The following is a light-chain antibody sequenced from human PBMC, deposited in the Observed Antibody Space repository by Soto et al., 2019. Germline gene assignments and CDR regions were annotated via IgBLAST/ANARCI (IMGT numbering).Light chain of an antibody. CDR2: APS. CDR1: QGIDTS. J-gene: IGKJ5*01. Sequence: ILLTQSPASLSASLGDRVTITCRASQGIDTSLAWYQQKPGKAPKLLIYAPSNFQSGVPSRFRGSGSGTHFTLTISSLQPEDFETYYCQQLHGYPITFGQGTRLEIK. CDR3: QQLHGYPIT. V-gene: IGKV1-9*01.